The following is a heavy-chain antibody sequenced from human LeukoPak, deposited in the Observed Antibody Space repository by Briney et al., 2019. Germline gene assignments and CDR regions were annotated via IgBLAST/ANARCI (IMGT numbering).Heavy chain of an antibody. Sequence: GGSLRLSCAASGFTFDDYAMHWVRQAPGKGLEWVSGISWNSGSIGYADSVKGRFTIFRDNAKNSLYLQMNSLRAEDTALYYCAKDGLPTLVGANVDYWGQGTLVTVSS. V-gene: IGHV3-9*01. D-gene: IGHD1-26*01. J-gene: IGHJ4*02. CDR1: GFTFDDYA. CDR3: AKDGLPTLVGANVDY. CDR2: ISWNSGSI.